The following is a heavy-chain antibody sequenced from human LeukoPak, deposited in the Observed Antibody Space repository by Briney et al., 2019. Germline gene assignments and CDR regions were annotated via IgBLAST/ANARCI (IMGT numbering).Heavy chain of an antibody. Sequence: ASVKVSCKASGYTFTGDYMHWVRQAPGQGLEWMGWINPNSGGTNYAQKFQGRVTMTRDTSISTAYMELSRLRSDDTAVYYCARVDDYSKGTPFDYWGQGTLVTVSS. CDR2: INPNSGGT. V-gene: IGHV1-2*02. J-gene: IGHJ4*02. D-gene: IGHD4-11*01. CDR1: GYTFTGDY. CDR3: ARVDDYSKGTPFDY.